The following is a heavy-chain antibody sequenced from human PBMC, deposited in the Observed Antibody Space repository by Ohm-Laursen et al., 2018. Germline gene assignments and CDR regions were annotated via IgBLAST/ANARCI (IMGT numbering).Heavy chain of an antibody. CDR1: GGSISTHY. J-gene: IGHJ3*02. CDR2: IYYSGTT. V-gene: IGHV4-59*11. Sequence: SETLSLTCTVSGGSISTHYWSWIRQPPGKGLEWIGYIYYSGTTNYNPSLKSRVTISLNTSKNQFSLKLGSVTAADTAVYYCARRGHAFDIWGQGTMVTVSS. CDR3: ARRGHAFDI.